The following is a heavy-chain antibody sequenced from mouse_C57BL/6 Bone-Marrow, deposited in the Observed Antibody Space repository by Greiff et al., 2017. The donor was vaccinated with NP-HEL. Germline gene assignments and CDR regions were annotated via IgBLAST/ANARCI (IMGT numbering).Heavy chain of an antibody. CDR2: ISDGGSYT. V-gene: IGHV5-4*01. D-gene: IGHD3-3*01. CDR3: ARDPGRFAY. Sequence: EVKVVESGGGLVKPGGSLKLSCAASGFTFSSYAMSWVRRTREKRLGWVATISDGGSYTYYQDNEKGRLTISRDNAKNNLYLQMSHLKSEDTAMYYCARDPGRFAYWGQGTLVTVSA. J-gene: IGHJ3*01. CDR1: GFTFSSYA.